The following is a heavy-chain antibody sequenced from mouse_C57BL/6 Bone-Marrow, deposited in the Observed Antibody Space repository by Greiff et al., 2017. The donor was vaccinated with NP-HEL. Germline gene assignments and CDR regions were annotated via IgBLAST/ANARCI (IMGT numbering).Heavy chain of an antibody. D-gene: IGHD2-4*01. CDR3: ARDRDYDVGAMDY. Sequence: DVMLVESGGGLVKPGGSLKLSCAASGFTFSSYAMSWVRQTPEKRLEWVATISDGGSYTYYPDNVKGRFTISRDNAKNNLYLQMSHLKSEDTAMYYCARDRDYDVGAMDYWGQGTSVTVSS. CDR2: ISDGGSYT. V-gene: IGHV5-4*01. CDR1: GFTFSSYA. J-gene: IGHJ4*01.